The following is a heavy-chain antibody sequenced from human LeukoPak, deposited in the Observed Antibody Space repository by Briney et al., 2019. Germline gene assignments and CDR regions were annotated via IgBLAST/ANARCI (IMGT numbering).Heavy chain of an antibody. CDR2: IYYSGST. J-gene: IGHJ4*02. CDR1: GGSISSSSYY. V-gene: IGHV4-39*01. D-gene: IGHD3-22*01. Sequence: SETLSLTCTVSGGSISSSSYYWGWIRQPPGNGLEWIGSIYYSGSTYYNPSLKSRVTISVDTSKNQFSRKLSSVTAADTAVYYCARVSERHYYDRPFDYWGQGTLVTVSS. CDR3: ARVSERHYYDRPFDY.